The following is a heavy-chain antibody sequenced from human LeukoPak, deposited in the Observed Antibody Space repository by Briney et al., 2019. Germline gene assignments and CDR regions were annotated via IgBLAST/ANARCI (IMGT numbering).Heavy chain of an antibody. V-gene: IGHV1-2*02. J-gene: IGHJ4*02. CDR1: GYTFTGYY. Sequence: ASVKVSCKASGYTFTGYYMHWVRQAPGQGLEWMGWINPNSGGTNYAQKFQGRVTMTGDTSISTAYMELSSLRSDDTAVYYCARGYYYDSSGYYYVNYWGQGTLVTVSS. CDR3: ARGYYYDSSGYYYVNY. CDR2: INPNSGGT. D-gene: IGHD3-22*01.